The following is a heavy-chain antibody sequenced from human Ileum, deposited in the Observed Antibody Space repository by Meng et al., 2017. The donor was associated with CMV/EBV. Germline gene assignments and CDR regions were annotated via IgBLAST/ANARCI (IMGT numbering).Heavy chain of an antibody. CDR3: ARDWRTGYTHSMDV. J-gene: IGHJ6*02. V-gene: IGHV3-7*01. CDR1: GFTFSSYW. D-gene: IGHD5-24*01. CDR2: INPDGSEK. Sequence: GGSLRLSCAASGFTFSSYWMSWVRQAPGKGLEWAATINPDGSEKYYVESLKGRFTISRDNAKDSLFLQMDSLRAEDTAMYFCARDWRTGYTHSMDVWGQGTTVTVSS.